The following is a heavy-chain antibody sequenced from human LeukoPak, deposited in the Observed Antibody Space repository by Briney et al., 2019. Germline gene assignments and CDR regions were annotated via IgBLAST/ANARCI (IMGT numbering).Heavy chain of an antibody. CDR2: ISGSGGRT. D-gene: IGHD3-22*01. V-gene: IGHV3-23*01. CDR3: PTRGVVIRVILGGFHKEAYYFDS. CDR1: GITLSNYA. J-gene: IGHJ4*02. Sequence: GGSLRLSCAVSGITLSNYAMSWVRQAPGKGLEWVGGISGSGGRTNYADSVKGRFTFTRENPNNPLNPQMTTLSADDTAVYFWPTRGVVIRVILGGFHKEAYYFDSWGQGALVTVSS.